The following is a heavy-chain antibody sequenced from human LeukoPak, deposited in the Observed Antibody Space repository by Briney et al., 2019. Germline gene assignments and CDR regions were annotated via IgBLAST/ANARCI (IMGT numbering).Heavy chain of an antibody. V-gene: IGHV7-4-1*02. D-gene: IGHD3-10*01. CDR3: ARVRLVRGDYYYGMDV. CDR1: GYTFTSYA. CDR2: INTNTGNP. J-gene: IGHJ6*02. Sequence: ASVKVSCKASGYTFTSYAMNWVRQAPGQGLEWMGWINTNTGNPTYAQGFTGRFVFSLDTSVSTAYLQVSSLKAEDTAVYYCARVRLVRGDYYYGMDVWGQGTTVTVSS.